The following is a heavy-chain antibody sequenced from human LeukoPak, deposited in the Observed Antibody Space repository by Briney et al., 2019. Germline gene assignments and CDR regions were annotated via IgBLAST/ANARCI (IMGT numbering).Heavy chain of an antibody. V-gene: IGHV7-4-1*02. J-gene: IGHJ3*02. CDR3: ARVKRAVTSTGEAFDI. CDR1: GYIFKNYA. Sequence: ASVKVSCKASGYIFKNYAMNWVRQAPGQGLEWMGWINNNTGNPPYAQGFTGRFVFSLETSVSTAYLQISSLKAADTALYYCARVKRAVTSTGEAFDIWGLGTMVTVSS. D-gene: IGHD6-19*01. CDR2: INNNTGNP.